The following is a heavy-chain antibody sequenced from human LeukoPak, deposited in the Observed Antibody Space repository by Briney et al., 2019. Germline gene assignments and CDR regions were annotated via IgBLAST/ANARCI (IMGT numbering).Heavy chain of an antibody. CDR1: GFSFSSYG. Sequence: GGSLRLSCAASGFSFSSYGMHWVRQAPGKGLEWVTFILYDGTNKYYVDSVKGRFTISRDNSENTLYLQMNSLRPEDTAVYYCAKEKVSGTGAFDYWGQGILVTASS. J-gene: IGHJ4*02. D-gene: IGHD5/OR15-5a*01. V-gene: IGHV3-30*02. CDR3: AKEKVSGTGAFDY. CDR2: ILYDGTNK.